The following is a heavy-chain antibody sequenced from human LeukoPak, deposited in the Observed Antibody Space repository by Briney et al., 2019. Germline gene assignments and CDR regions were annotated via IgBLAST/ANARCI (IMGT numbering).Heavy chain of an antibody. CDR2: INPNSGGT. CDR1: GYTFTGYY. CDR3: ARDVARRVVVGLRHYFDY. Sequence: ASVKVSCKASGYTFTGYYIHWVRQAPRQGLEWMGWINPNSGGTNYAQKFQGRVTMTRDTSISTAYMELSRLRSDDTAVYYCARDVARRVVVGLRHYFDYWGQGTLVTVSS. J-gene: IGHJ4*02. V-gene: IGHV1-2*02. D-gene: IGHD2-15*01.